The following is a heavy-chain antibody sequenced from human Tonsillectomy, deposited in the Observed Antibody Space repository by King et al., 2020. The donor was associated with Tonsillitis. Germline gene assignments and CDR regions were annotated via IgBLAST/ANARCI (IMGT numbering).Heavy chain of an antibody. CDR1: GGPISSSSNY. CDR2: IYYSGGT. V-gene: IGHV4-39*01. D-gene: IGHD3-10*01. CDR3: ARRKYYYGSGSVYYYGMDV. J-gene: IGHJ6*02. Sequence: QLQESGPGLVKPSETLSLTCTVSGGPISSSSNYWAWIRKPPGKGLEWIGVIYYSGGTYYNPSPKGRVTLSVDTSKNQFALKLSSVTAADTAVYYCARRKYYYGSGSVYYYGMDVWGQGTTVTVSS.